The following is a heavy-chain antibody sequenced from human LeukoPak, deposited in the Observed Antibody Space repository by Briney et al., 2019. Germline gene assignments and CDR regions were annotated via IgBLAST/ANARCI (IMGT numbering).Heavy chain of an antibody. CDR1: GFTFGSYS. CDR2: ISSSSSTI. J-gene: IGHJ5*02. D-gene: IGHD3-22*01. Sequence: TGGSLTLSCAASGFTFGSYSISWVRQAPGKGLEWVSYISSSSSTIYYADSVKGRFTISRDNAKNSLYLQMNSLRDEDTAVYYCARAPYYYDSSCYLWGQGTLVTVSS. V-gene: IGHV3-48*02. CDR3: ARAPYYYDSSCYL.